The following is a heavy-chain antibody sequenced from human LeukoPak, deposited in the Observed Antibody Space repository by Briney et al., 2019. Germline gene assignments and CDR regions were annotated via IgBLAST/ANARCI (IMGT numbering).Heavy chain of an antibody. CDR2: ISSGSSTR. CDR1: GFTFNTFD. Sequence: GGSLRLSCAASGFTFNTFDMTWVRQAPEKGLECVSYISSGSSTRYYADSVKGRFTISRDNAKSSLFLQMNSLRAEDTAVYYCAKGGGYYYDSSGYYYNTYYFDYWGQGTLVTVSS. J-gene: IGHJ4*02. V-gene: IGHV3-48*01. D-gene: IGHD3-22*01. CDR3: AKGGGYYYDSSGYYYNTYYFDY.